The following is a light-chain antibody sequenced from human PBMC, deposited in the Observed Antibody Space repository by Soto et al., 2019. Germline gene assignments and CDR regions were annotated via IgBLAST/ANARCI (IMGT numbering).Light chain of an antibody. CDR2: DVS. Sequence: QSALTQPASVSGSPGQSITISGTGTSSDVGGYNYVSWYQQHPGKAPKLMIYDVSNRPSGVSNRFSGSKSDNTASLTISGLQAEDEADYYCSSYTSSSTLLYVFGTGTKVTVL. V-gene: IGLV2-14*01. CDR1: SSDVGGYNY. CDR3: SSYTSSSTLLYV. J-gene: IGLJ1*01.